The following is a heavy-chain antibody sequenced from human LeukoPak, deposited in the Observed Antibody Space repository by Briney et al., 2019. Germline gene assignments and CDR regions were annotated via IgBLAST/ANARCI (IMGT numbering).Heavy chain of an antibody. Sequence: VASVKVSCKASGYTFTSYAMNWVRQAPGQGLEWMGWINTNTGNPTYAQGFTGRFVFSLDTSVSTAYLQISSLKAEDTAVYYCARDHLITYYYDSSGYYPLDYWGQGTLVTVSS. CDR2: INTNTGNP. CDR1: GYTFTSYA. J-gene: IGHJ4*02. D-gene: IGHD3-22*01. V-gene: IGHV7-4-1*02. CDR3: ARDHLITYYYDSSGYYPLDY.